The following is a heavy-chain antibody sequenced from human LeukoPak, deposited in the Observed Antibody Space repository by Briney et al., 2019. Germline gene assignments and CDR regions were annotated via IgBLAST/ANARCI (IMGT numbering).Heavy chain of an antibody. CDR3: AREGYYGSGSPPSLYFDY. CDR2: TSSDLNVK. D-gene: IGHD3-10*01. Sequence: GGSLRLSCAASGFTFRNYVIHWVRQAPGKGLEWVAVTSSDLNVKLYADSVKGRFTISRDNSRSTLYLQMNSLRPEDTAIYYCAREGYYGSGSPPSLYFDYWGPGTLVTVSS. V-gene: IGHV3-30-3*01. CDR1: GFTFRNYV. J-gene: IGHJ4*02.